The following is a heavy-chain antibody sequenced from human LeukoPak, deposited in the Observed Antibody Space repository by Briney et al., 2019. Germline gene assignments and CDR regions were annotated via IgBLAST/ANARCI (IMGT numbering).Heavy chain of an antibody. V-gene: IGHV1-8*01. CDR2: MNPNNGNK. J-gene: IGHJ6*04. Sequence: ASLKLSCKASGYTFTSYEINWVRQATGQGLEWMGRMNPNNGNKEDAEKVKGRFTMTRDPSMSTAYMEMSSLRSEDTGVYFSAKAVAGTADLDVWGNGTTVTVSS. CDR3: AKAVAGTADLDV. CDR1: GYTFTSYE.